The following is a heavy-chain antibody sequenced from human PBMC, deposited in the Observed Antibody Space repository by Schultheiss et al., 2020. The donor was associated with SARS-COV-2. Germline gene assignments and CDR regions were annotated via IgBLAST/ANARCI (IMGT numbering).Heavy chain of an antibody. CDR3: AGEWFGEPWGDFDP. V-gene: IGHV6-1*01. D-gene: IGHD3-10*01. J-gene: IGHJ5*02. CDR1: GDRVSSDSAA. Sequence: SQTLSLTCAISGDRVSSDSAAWNWIRQSPSRGLEWLGRTYYRSRWYNDYAVSVKSRITINPDTSKNQFSLQLNSVTAADTAVYYCAGEWFGEPWGDFDPWGQGTLVTVSS. CDR2: TYYRSRWYN.